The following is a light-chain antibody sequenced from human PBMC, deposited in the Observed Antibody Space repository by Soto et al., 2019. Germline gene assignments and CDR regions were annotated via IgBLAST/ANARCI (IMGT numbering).Light chain of an antibody. J-gene: IGKJ1*01. CDR1: QSVSSN. CDR2: GAS. V-gene: IGKV3-15*01. Sequence: EIVMTQSPATLSVSPGERATLSCRASQSVSSNLAWYQQKPGQAPRLLIYGASTRATGIPARFSGSGSGTEFTLTISSLQPDDFEVYYCQQYNKWPPRTFGQGTKVEI. CDR3: QQYNKWPPRT.